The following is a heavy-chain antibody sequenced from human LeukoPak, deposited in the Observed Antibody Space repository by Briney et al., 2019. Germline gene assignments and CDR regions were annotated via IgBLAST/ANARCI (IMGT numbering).Heavy chain of an antibody. Sequence: ASVKVSCKASGGTFSSYTISWVRQAPGQGLEWMGRIIPILGIANYAQKFQSRVTITADKSTSTAYMELSSLRSEDTAVYYCASRDSSVTTPKYYYYGMDVWGQGTTVTVSS. CDR1: GGTFSSYT. D-gene: IGHD3-22*01. CDR3: ASRDSSVTTPKYYYYGMDV. CDR2: IIPILGIA. V-gene: IGHV1-69*02. J-gene: IGHJ6*02.